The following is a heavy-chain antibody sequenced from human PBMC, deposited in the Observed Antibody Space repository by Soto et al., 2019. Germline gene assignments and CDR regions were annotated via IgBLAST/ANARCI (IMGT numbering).Heavy chain of an antibody. CDR3: ARDLGCSGGSCYSPDAFDI. J-gene: IGHJ3*02. Sequence: ASVKVSCKASGFTFTSSAMQWVRQARGQRLEWIGWIVVGSGNTNYAQKLQGRVTMTTDTSTSTAYMELRSLRSDDTAVYYCARDLGCSGGSCYSPDAFDIWGQGTMVTVSS. V-gene: IGHV1-58*02. CDR1: GFTFTSSA. CDR2: IVVGSGNT. D-gene: IGHD2-15*01.